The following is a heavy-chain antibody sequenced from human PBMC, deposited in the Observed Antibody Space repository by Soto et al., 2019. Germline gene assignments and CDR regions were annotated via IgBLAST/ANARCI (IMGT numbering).Heavy chain of an antibody. D-gene: IGHD3-9*01. J-gene: IGHJ5*02. V-gene: IGHV3-48*02. CDR1: GFTFSSYS. Sequence: PGGSLRLSCAASGFTFSSYSMNWVRQAPGKGLEWVSYISSSSSTIYYADSVKGRFTISRDNAKNSLYLQMNSLRDEDTAVYYCARDTYYDILTSGDWFDPWGQGTLVTVSS. CDR3: ARDTYYDILTSGDWFDP. CDR2: ISSSSSTI.